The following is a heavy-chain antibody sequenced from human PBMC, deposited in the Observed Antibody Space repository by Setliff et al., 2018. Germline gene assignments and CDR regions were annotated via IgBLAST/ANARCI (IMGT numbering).Heavy chain of an antibody. J-gene: IGHJ6*03. Sequence: GGSLRLSCAASGFTFSDYYMSWIRQAPGKGLEWVSYISAGGSRLDYADSVKGRFTVSRDNAKNSLYLHMNSLRAEDTAVYYCARYRGMATLTSQYYYYIDVWGKGTTVTVSS. V-gene: IGHV3-11*04. CDR2: ISAGGSRL. D-gene: IGHD4-17*01. CDR3: ARYRGMATLTSQYYYYIDV. CDR1: GFTFSDYY.